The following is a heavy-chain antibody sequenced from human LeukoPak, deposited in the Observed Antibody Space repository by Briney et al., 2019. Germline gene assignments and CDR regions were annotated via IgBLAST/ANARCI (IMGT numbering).Heavy chain of an antibody. Sequence: SETLSLTCAVYGGSFSGYYWSWIRQPPGKGLEWIGEINHSGSTNYNPSLKSRVTISVDTSKNQFFLKLSSVTAADTAVYYCARGGGSSWPIDYWGQGTLVTVSS. CDR1: GGSFSGYY. CDR3: ARGGGSSWPIDY. V-gene: IGHV4-34*01. D-gene: IGHD6-13*01. CDR2: INHSGST. J-gene: IGHJ4*02.